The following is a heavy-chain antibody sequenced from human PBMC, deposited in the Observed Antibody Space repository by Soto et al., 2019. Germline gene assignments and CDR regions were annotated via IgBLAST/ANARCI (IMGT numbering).Heavy chain of an antibody. CDR2: MSHSGGT. D-gene: IGHD1-1*01. CDR3: ARVERGTATTVDDAIDI. V-gene: IGHV4-34*01. CDR1: GGFVTSGSYY. J-gene: IGHJ3*02. Sequence: SETLSLTCAVYGGFVTSGSYYWSWIRQPPGKGLEWIGEMSHSGGTHFNPSLKSRVTISVDTSKNQFTLKMSSVTAADTALYYCARVERGTATTVDDAIDIWGPGTMVTVSS.